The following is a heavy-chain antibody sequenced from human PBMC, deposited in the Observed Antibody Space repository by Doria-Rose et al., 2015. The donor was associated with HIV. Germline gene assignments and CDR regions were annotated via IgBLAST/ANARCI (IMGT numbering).Heavy chain of an antibody. CDR1: GVSLSSPGMG. V-gene: IGHV2-26*01. D-gene: IGHD6-13*01. Sequence: QVILKESGPVLVKPTETLTLTCTVSGVSLSSPGMGVSRTRQPPGKALEWLANTFSGDERSYKTSLKNRLTISRGTSKSQVVLTMTDMDPVDTATYYCARIKSSRWYHKYYFDFWGQGTLVIVSA. J-gene: IGHJ4*02. CDR3: ARIKSSRWYHKYYFDF. CDR2: TFSGDER.